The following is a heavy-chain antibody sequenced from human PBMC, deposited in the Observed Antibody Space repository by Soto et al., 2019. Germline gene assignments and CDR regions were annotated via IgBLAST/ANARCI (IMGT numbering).Heavy chain of an antibody. CDR2: ISSSSSYI. J-gene: IGHJ6*03. CDR1: GFTFSSYS. V-gene: IGHV3-21*01. D-gene: IGHD2-2*01. Sequence: GGSLRLSCAASGFTFSSYSMNWVRQAPGKGLEWVSSISSSSSYIYYADSVKGRFTISRDNAKNSLYLQMNSLRAEDTAVYYCARLIRSSTSSSGYYYYYMDVWGKGTTVTVSS. CDR3: ARLIRSSTSSSGYYYYYMDV.